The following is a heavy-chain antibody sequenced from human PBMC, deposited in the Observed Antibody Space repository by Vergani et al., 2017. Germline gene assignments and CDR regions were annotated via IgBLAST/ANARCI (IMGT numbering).Heavy chain of an antibody. CDR1: GFTFSSYG. CDR2: IWYDGSNK. CDR3: ARDYRPTMIVVVSYNPFDY. D-gene: IGHD3-22*01. J-gene: IGHJ4*02. Sequence: QVQLVESGGGVVQPGRSLRLSCAASGFTFSSYGMHWVRQAPGKGLEWVAVIWYDGSNKYYADSVKGRFTISRDNSKNTLYLQMNSLRAEDTAVYYCARDYRPTMIVVVSYNPFDYWGQGTLVTVSS. V-gene: IGHV3-33*01.